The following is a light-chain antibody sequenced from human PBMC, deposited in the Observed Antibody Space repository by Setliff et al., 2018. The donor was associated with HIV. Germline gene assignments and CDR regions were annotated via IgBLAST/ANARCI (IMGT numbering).Light chain of an antibody. CDR1: SSNIGAAYD. V-gene: IGLV1-40*01. Sequence: ALTQPPSVSGAPGQRVTISCTGSSSNIGAAYDVQWYQQLPGTAPKVLIYGNSNRPSGVPDRFSGSKSGTSASLAITGLQAEDEADYYCQSYDSSLSGYVFGTGTKGTVL. J-gene: IGLJ1*01. CDR2: GNS. CDR3: QSYDSSLSGYV.